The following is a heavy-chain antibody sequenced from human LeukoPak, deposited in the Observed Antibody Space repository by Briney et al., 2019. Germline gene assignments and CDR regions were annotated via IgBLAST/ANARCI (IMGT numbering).Heavy chain of an antibody. CDR3: ARGSISVAGLYYMGV. D-gene: IGHD6-13*01. V-gene: IGHV3-20*04. J-gene: IGHJ6*03. Sequence: PGGSLRLSCAGSGFTFDDYGMSWVRQAPGKGLEWVSGINWNGASTGYADSVKGRFTISRDNAKNSLYLQMNSLRAEDTALYYCARGSISVAGLYYMGVWGKGTTVTVSS. CDR2: INWNGAST. CDR1: GFTFDDYG.